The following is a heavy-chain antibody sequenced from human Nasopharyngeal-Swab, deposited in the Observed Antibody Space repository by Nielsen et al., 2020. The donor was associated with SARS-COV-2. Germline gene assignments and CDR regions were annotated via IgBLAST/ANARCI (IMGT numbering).Heavy chain of an antibody. Sequence: GESLKISCAASEFTFSSYGMHWVRQAPGKGLEWVAVIWYDGSNKYYADSVKGRFTISRDNSKNTLYLQMNSLRAEDTAVYYCARDRCSSTSCYYYYYMDFWGKGTTVTVSS. J-gene: IGHJ6*03. D-gene: IGHD2-2*01. V-gene: IGHV3-33*01. CDR2: IWYDGSNK. CDR3: ARDRCSSTSCYYYYYMDF. CDR1: EFTFSSYG.